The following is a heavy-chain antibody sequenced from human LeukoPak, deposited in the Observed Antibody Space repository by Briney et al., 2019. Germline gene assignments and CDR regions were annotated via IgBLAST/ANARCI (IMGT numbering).Heavy chain of an antibody. Sequence: PSETLSLTCTVSGGSISSSSYYWGWIRQPPGKGLEWIGSIYYSGSTYYNPSLKSRVTISVDTSKNQLSLKLSSVTAADTAVYYCARHRNSGSYFHFDYWGQGTLVTVSS. J-gene: IGHJ4*02. CDR1: GGSISSSSYY. V-gene: IGHV4-39*01. CDR3: ARHRNSGSYFHFDY. CDR2: IYYSGST. D-gene: IGHD1-26*01.